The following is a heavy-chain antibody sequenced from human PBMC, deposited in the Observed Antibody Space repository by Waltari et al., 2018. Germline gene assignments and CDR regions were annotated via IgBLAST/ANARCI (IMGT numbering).Heavy chain of an antibody. D-gene: IGHD4-17*01. CDR1: GGSISSYY. Sequence: QVQLQESGPGLVKPSETLSLTCTVSGGSISSYYWSWIRQPPGKGLEWIGYIYYSGSTNYNPSLKSRVTISVDTSKNQFSLKLSSVTAADTAVYYCVRVGSDDYGDPLYNWFDPWGQGTLVTVSS. V-gene: IGHV4-59*01. J-gene: IGHJ5*02. CDR2: IYYSGST. CDR3: VRVGSDDYGDPLYNWFDP.